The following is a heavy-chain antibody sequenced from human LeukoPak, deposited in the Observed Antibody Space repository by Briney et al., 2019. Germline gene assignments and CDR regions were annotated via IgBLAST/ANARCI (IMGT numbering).Heavy chain of an antibody. V-gene: IGHV1-69*02. CDR3: ARISDCSSTSCSVDY. J-gene: IGHJ4*02. CDR1: GGTFSSYT. D-gene: IGHD2-2*01. Sequence: SVKVSCKASGGTFSSYTISWVRQAPGQGNEWMGRIIPILGIANSAQKFQGRVTITADKSASPAYMELSSLRSEDTAVYYCARISDCSSTSCSVDYWGQGTLVSVSS. CDR2: IIPILGIA.